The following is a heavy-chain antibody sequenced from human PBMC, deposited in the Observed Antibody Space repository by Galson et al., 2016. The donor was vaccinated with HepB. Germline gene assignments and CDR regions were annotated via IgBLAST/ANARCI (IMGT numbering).Heavy chain of an antibody. D-gene: IGHD6-25*01. CDR3: AGGSIIPGARGADF. Sequence: SVKVSCKASGYIFTSFSINWVRQAPGQGLEWMGRINTNTGTPTYAPGLTGPFVFSLDTSVSTAFLHISSLRPDDTATYYCAGGSIIPGARGADFWGQGTLVTVSS. CDR1: GYIFTSFS. J-gene: IGHJ4*02. CDR2: INTNTGTP. V-gene: IGHV7-4-1*02.